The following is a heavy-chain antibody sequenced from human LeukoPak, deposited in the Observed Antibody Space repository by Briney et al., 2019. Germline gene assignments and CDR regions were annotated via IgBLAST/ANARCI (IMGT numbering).Heavy chain of an antibody. Sequence: GGSLRLSCAASGFTFSSYAMSWVSQAPGKGLEWDSAISGSGGSTYYADSVKGRLTISRDNSKNTLYLQMNSLRAEDTAVYYCAKAAVRFSSSRWFDPWGQGTLVTVSS. J-gene: IGHJ5*02. D-gene: IGHD3-10*02. CDR3: AKAAVRFSSSRWFDP. V-gene: IGHV3-23*01. CDR1: GFTFSSYA. CDR2: ISGSGGST.